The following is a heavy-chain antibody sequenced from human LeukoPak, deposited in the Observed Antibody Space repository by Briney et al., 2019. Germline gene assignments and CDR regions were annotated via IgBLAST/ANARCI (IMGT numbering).Heavy chain of an antibody. CDR2: IKSKTDGGTT. V-gene: IGHV3-15*01. J-gene: IGHJ4*02. Sequence: GGSLRLSCAASGFTFSNACMSWVRQAPGKGLEWVGRIKSKTDGGTTGYAAPVKGRFTISRDDSKDTLYLQMNSLKTEDTAVYYCTTYYCSSTSCYTTTLDYWGQGTLVTVSS. CDR3: TTYYCSSTSCYTTTLDY. D-gene: IGHD2-2*02. CDR1: GFTFSNAC.